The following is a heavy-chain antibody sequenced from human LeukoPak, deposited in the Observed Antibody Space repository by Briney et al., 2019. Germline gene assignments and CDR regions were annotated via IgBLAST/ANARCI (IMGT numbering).Heavy chain of an antibody. Sequence: SETLSLTCTVSGGSVSRGGDYWTWIRQHPGEGLEWVVYMFYGGGTYYNPSLKSRVTMSVDTSKNQFSLTLTSVTAADTAVYYCASRTPNLGDSGAGSSYYYYYGVDVWGQGTSVTVSS. D-gene: IGHD3-10*01. V-gene: IGHV4-31*03. CDR2: MFYGGGT. CDR3: ASRTPNLGDSGAGSSYYYYYGVDV. CDR1: GGSVSRGGDY. J-gene: IGHJ6*02.